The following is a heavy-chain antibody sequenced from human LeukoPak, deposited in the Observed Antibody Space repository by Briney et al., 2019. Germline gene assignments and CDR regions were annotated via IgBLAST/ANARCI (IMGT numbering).Heavy chain of an antibody. J-gene: IGHJ3*02. CDR2: ISYDGSNK. CDR1: GFTFSSYA. Sequence: GSLRLSCAASGFTFSSYAMHWVRQAPGKGLEWVAVISYDGSNKYYADSVKGRFTISRDNSKNTLYLQMNSLRAEDTAVYYCASPSLDDAFDIWGQGTMVTVSS. CDR3: ASPSLDDAFDI. V-gene: IGHV3-30-3*01.